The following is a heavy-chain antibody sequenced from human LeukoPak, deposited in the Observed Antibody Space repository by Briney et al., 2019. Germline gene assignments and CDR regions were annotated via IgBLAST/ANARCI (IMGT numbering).Heavy chain of an antibody. Sequence: GGSLTLSCASSGFTFTTSGVGWVRQAPGKGLEWVSYITSGFVTHYMDSVEGRFTISRDNAKNSLYLQMNSLREEDTAVYFCARGYCGSTSCHVGRHFEYWGQGTLVTVSS. J-gene: IGHJ4*02. CDR2: ITSGFVT. CDR1: GFTFTTSG. V-gene: IGHV3-48*02. D-gene: IGHD2-2*01. CDR3: ARGYCGSTSCHVGRHFEY.